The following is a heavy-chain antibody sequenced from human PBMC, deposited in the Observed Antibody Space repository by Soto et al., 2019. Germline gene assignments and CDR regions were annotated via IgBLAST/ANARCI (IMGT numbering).Heavy chain of an antibody. CDR3: ARGQNSRWFGEYPPYYMDV. Sequence: ASVKVSCKASGYTFTSYDINWVRQATGQGLEWMGWMNPNSGNTGYAQKFQGRVTMTRNTSISTAYMELSSLRSEDTAVYYCARGQNSRWFGEYPPYYMDVWAKRTTVTVSS. CDR1: GYTFTSYD. CDR2: MNPNSGNT. J-gene: IGHJ6*03. V-gene: IGHV1-8*01. D-gene: IGHD3-10*01.